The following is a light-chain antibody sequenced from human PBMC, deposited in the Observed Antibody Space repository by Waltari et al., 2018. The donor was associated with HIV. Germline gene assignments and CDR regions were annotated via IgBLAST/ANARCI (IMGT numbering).Light chain of an antibody. CDR2: TND. V-gene: IGLV1-44*01. Sequence: QSVLPQPPSVSGTPGQNVTISCSGSRSTTGSTLVNWYQQLPGAAPKLLIYTNDQRPSGVPDRFSGSKSGTSASLAISGLQSADEADYYCAAWDDSLNGMFGGGTKLTVL. J-gene: IGLJ3*02. CDR1: RSTTGSTL. CDR3: AAWDDSLNGM.